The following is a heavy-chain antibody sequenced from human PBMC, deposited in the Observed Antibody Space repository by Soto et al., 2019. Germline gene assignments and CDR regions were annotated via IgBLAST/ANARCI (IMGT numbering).Heavy chain of an antibody. J-gene: IGHJ3*02. D-gene: IGHD3-3*01. CDR3: ARGGEFWSGYYDAFDI. V-gene: IGHV3-74*01. Sequence: GGSLRLSCAASGFTFSSYWMHWVRQAPGKGLEWVSRINSDGSSTSSADSVQGRFTISRDNAKNTLYLHMNSLRAEDTAVYYCARGGEFWSGYYDAFDIWGQGTMVTVSS. CDR1: GFTFSSYW. CDR2: INSDGSST.